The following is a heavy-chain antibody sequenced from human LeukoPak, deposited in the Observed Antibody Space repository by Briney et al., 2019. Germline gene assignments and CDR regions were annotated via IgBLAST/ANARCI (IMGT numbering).Heavy chain of an antibody. V-gene: IGHV4-38-2*01. Sequence: SETLSLTCGVSGHSMISDYYWGWIRQPPGKGLEGIGSIYHSGSTHYNPSLKSRVTISVDTSKNQFSLKLSSVTASDTAIYYCARNVSADFSNRHHKWFDPWGQGTLVTVSS. CDR2: IYHSGST. CDR3: ARNVSADFSNRHHKWFDP. D-gene: IGHD2-8*01. CDR1: GHSMISDYY. J-gene: IGHJ5*02.